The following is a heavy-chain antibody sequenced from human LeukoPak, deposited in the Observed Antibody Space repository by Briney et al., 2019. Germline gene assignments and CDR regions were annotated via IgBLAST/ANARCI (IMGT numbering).Heavy chain of an antibody. CDR2: IYYSGST. Sequence: PSETLSLTCTVSGGSISSYCWSWIRQPPGKGLEWIGYIYYSGSTNYNPSLKSRVTISVDTSKNQFSLKLSSVTAADTAVYYCARSLPGSGAYYFDYWGQGTLVTVSS. V-gene: IGHV4-59*08. J-gene: IGHJ4*02. D-gene: IGHD3-10*01. CDR1: GGSISSYC. CDR3: ARSLPGSGAYYFDY.